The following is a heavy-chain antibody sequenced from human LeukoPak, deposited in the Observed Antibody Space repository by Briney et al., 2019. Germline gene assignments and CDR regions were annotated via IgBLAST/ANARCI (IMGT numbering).Heavy chain of an antibody. CDR3: ARGRLVSRREYNWFDP. V-gene: IGHV3-48*01. J-gene: IGHJ5*02. Sequence: GGSLRLSCAASGFTFSSYSMNWVRQAPGKGLEWVSYISSSSTIYYADSVKGRFTISRDNAKNSLYLQMNSLRAEDTAVYYCARGRLVSRREYNWFDPWGQGTLVTVSS. D-gene: IGHD3-10*01. CDR1: GFTFSSYS. CDR2: ISSSSTI.